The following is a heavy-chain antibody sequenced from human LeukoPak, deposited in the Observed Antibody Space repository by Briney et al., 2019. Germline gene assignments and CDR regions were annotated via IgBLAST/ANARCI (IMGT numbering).Heavy chain of an antibody. CDR1: GGSIRSYN. CDR2: ISETGST. D-gene: IGHD1-26*01. J-gene: IGHJ6*03. Sequence: SETLSLTCAVSGGSIRSYNWNWIRQPPGKGLEWIGYISETGSTNYNSSLENRVTLSLDTSKSQISLNLRSATVADTAVYYCARQDALGKFSPPYYLYVWGKGTTVIVS. CDR3: ARQDALGKFSPPYYLYV. V-gene: IGHV4-59*08.